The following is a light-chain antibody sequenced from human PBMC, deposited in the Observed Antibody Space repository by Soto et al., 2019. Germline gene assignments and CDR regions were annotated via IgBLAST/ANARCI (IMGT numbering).Light chain of an antibody. Sequence: DIQMTQSPSTLSASVGDRVTITCRASQSISSWLAWYQQKPGKAPKLLIYRASSLESGVPPRFSGSGSGTEFTLTISSLQPDDLATYYCQQYDSYPKWTFGQGTKVDIK. CDR1: QSISSW. CDR3: QQYDSYPKWT. V-gene: IGKV1-5*03. CDR2: RAS. J-gene: IGKJ1*01.